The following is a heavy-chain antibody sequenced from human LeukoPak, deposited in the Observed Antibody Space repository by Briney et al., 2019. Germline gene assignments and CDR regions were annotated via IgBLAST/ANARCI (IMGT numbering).Heavy chain of an antibody. Sequence: ASVKVSCKASGYTFTSYYMHWVRQAPGQGLEWMGIINPSGGSTSYAQKFQGRVTMTRDTSTSTVYMELSSLRSEGTAVYYCASTGSGNTKLFDYWGQGTLVTVSS. J-gene: IGHJ4*02. CDR3: ASTGSGNTKLFDY. V-gene: IGHV1-46*01. CDR1: GYTFTSYY. D-gene: IGHD3-10*01. CDR2: INPSGGST.